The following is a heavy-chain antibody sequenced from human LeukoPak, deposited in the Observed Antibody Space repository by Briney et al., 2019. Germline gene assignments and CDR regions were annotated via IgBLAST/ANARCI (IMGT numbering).Heavy chain of an antibody. J-gene: IGHJ5*01. V-gene: IGHV3-43*01. Sequence: XLRLSCAXXXXXXXXXTMXXXRQAPXXXLXWFSLISWDSVNTYYADSVKGRFTISRDNSKTSLYLQMNSLRTEDTALYYCAKEAGTIWFDSWGQGTLVTVSS. CDR1: XXXXXXXT. CDR3: AKEAGTIWFDS. D-gene: IGHD6-13*01. CDR2: ISWDSVNT.